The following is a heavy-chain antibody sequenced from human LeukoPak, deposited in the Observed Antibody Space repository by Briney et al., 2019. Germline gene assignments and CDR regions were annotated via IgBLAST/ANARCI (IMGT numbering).Heavy chain of an antibody. J-gene: IGHJ3*02. V-gene: IGHV1-2*02. CDR3: ARDLYSSSLDAFDI. CDR2: INPNSGGT. D-gene: IGHD6-6*01. CDR1: GYTFTGYY. Sequence: ASVTVSCKASGYTFTGYYMHWVRQAPGQGLEWMGWINPNSGGTNYAQKFQGRVTMTRDTSISTAYMELSRLRSDDTAVYYCARDLYSSSLDAFDIWGQGTMVTVSS.